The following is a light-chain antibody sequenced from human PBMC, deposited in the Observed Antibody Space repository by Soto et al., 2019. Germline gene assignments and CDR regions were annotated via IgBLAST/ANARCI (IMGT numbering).Light chain of an antibody. CDR2: DAS. CDR3: QQYTGPPTT. Sequence: LTQSPVTLSFSPVASGTLSCRASDSTLNDYLAWYQQKPGQAPRLLIHDASTRAAGIPDRFSGSGSGTDFTLTITRLEPEDSAVYFCQQYTGPPTTFGQGRRPAI. V-gene: IGKV3-20*01. J-gene: IGKJ5*01. CDR1: DSTLNDY.